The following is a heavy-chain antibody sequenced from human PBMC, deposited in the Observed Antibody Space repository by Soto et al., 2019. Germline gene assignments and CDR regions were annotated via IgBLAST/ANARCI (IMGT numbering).Heavy chain of an antibody. Sequence: PGGALRPSSAPPRFTPGTSWLTWIRHDPGKGLKWVANIEHDSTRSSYLDSVTGRFSISRDNAKNSLYLQMNSLRAEDTAVYYCARELSWSGKDYWGQGTQVTVSS. CDR3: ARELSWSGKDY. D-gene: IGHD3-10*01. CDR1: RFTPGTSW. V-gene: IGHV3-7*01. J-gene: IGHJ4*02. CDR2: IEHDSTRS.